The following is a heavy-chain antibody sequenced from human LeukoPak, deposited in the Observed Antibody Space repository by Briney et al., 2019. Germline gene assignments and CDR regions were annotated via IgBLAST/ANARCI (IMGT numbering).Heavy chain of an antibody. CDR2: IGTTGDT. CDR3: ARYIVATSAFDI. CDR1: GFTFTTYD. Sequence: GGSLRLSCAASGFTFTTYDMHWVRQATGKGLEWVSAIGTTGDTYYPGSVKGRFTISRENAKNSLYLQMNSLRAEDTAVYYCARYIVATSAFDIWGQGTMVTVSS. J-gene: IGHJ3*02. V-gene: IGHV3-13*01. D-gene: IGHD5-12*01.